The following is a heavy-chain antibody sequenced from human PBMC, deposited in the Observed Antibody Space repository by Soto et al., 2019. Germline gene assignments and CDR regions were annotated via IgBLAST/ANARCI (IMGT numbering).Heavy chain of an antibody. CDR2: ISYDGSNK. D-gene: IGHD4-17*01. Sequence: GGSLRLSCAASGFTFSSYGMHWVRQAPGKGLEWVAVISYDGSNKYYADSVKGRFTISRDNSKNTLYLQMNSLRAEDTAVYYCAKDPYGGDTYFDYWGQGTLVTVSS. CDR1: GFTFSSYG. J-gene: IGHJ4*02. CDR3: AKDPYGGDTYFDY. V-gene: IGHV3-30*18.